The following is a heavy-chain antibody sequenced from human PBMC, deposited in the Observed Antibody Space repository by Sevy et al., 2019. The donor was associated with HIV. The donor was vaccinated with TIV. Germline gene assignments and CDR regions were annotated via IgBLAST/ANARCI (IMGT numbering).Heavy chain of an antibody. J-gene: IGHJ6*03. V-gene: IGHV4-61*02. D-gene: IGHD6-19*01. CDR1: GGSISSGSYY. CDR3: ARSIAVAGYYYYYMDV. Sequence: SETLSLTCTVSGGSISSGSYYWSWIRQPAGKGLEWIGRIYTSGSTNYNPSLKSRVTISVDTSKNQFSLKLSSVTAADTAVYYCARSIAVAGYYYYYMDVWGKGTTVTVSS. CDR2: IYTSGST.